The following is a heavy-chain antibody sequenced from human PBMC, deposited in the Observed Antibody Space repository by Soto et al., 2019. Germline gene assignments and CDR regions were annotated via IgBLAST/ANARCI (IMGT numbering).Heavy chain of an antibody. CDR2: ISAYSGNT. D-gene: IGHD5-18*01. CDR1: GYTFTSYG. V-gene: IGHV1-18*01. CDR3: ARETDTAMVTSYYGMDV. J-gene: IGHJ6*02. Sequence: ASVKVSCKASGYTFTSYGISWVRQAPGQGLEWMGWISAYSGNTNYAQKLQGRVTMTTDTSTSTAYMELRSLRSDDTAVYYCARETDTAMVTSYYGMDVWGQGTTVTVSS.